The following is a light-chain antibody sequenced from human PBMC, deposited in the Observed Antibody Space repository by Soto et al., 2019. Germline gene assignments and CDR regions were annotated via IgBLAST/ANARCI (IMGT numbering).Light chain of an antibody. CDR3: QQYGSSGT. CDR2: GAS. J-gene: IGKJ1*01. V-gene: IGKV3-20*01. Sequence: EIVLTQPPGTLSLSPGERATLSCRASQSVSRSYLAWYQQKPGQAPRLLIYGASSRATGIPDRFSGSGSGTDFTLTISRLEPEDFAVYYCQQYGSSGTLGQGTSVDIK. CDR1: QSVSRSY.